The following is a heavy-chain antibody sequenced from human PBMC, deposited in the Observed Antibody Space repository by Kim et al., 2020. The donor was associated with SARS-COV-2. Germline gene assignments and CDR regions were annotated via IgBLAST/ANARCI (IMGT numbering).Heavy chain of an antibody. CDR3: ARDFELLVVYATFDY. D-gene: IGHD2-8*02. CDR2: ISYDGSNK. Sequence: GGSLRLSCAASGFTFSSYAMHWVRQAPGKGLEWVAVISYDGSNKYYADSVKGRFTISRDNSKNTLYLQMNSLRAEDTAVYYCARDFELLVVYATFDYWGQGTLVTVSS. J-gene: IGHJ4*02. V-gene: IGHV3-30-3*01. CDR1: GFTFSSYA.